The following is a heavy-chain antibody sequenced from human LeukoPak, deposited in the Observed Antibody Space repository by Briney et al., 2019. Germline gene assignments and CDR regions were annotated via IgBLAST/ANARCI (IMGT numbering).Heavy chain of an antibody. CDR1: GFTFNSYA. D-gene: IGHD2-2*02. CDR3: AGYNCSSTTCYTGGFDY. V-gene: IGHV3-23*01. J-gene: IGHJ4*02. CDR2: ISGSGGST. Sequence: GGSLRLSCVASGFTFNSYAMSWVRQAPGKGLEWVSAISGSGGSTYYADSVKGRFTISRDSSKNTLYLQMNSLTAEDTAVYYCAGYNCSSTTCYTGGFDYWGQGTLVTVSS.